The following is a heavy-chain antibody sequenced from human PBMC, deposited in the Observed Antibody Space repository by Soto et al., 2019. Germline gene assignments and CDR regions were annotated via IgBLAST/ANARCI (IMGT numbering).Heavy chain of an antibody. CDR1: GFSLSNARMG. CDR3: ARTHYYGSGSYYAPGGAFDY. D-gene: IGHD3-10*01. V-gene: IGHV2-26*01. Sequence: QVTLKESGPVLVKPTETLTLTCTVSGFSLSNARMGVSWIRQPPGKALEWLAHIFSNDEKSYSTSLKSRLTISKDTSKSQVALTMTNMDPVDTATYYCARTHYYGSGSYYAPGGAFDYWGQGTLVTVSS. CDR2: IFSNDEK. J-gene: IGHJ4*02.